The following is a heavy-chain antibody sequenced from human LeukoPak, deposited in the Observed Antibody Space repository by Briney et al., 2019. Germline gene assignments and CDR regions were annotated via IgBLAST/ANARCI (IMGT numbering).Heavy chain of an antibody. D-gene: IGHD6-13*01. V-gene: IGHV3-64D*09. CDR3: VGGSSRRIDY. J-gene: IGHJ4*02. Sequence: GGSLRLSCSASGFTFSTYAMHWVRQAPGKGLQYVSAISSSGGSTFYTDSVKGRFTASRDNSKNTLYLQMSSLRPEDTAVYYCVGGSSRRIDYWGLGTLVTVSS. CDR1: GFTFSTYA. CDR2: ISSSGGST.